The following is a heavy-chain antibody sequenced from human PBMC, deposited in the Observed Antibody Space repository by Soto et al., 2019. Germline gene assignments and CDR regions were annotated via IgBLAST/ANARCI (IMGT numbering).Heavy chain of an antibody. J-gene: IGHJ4*02. V-gene: IGHV4-39*01. D-gene: IGHD6-19*01. CDR2: IYYSGST. Sequence: PSETLSLTCTVSGGSISSSSYYWGWIRQPPGKGLEWIGSIYYSGSTYYNPSLKSRVTISVDTSKNQFSLKLSSVTAADTAVYYCARQPYQSVAGTDHFDYWGQGTLVTVSS. CDR3: ARQPYQSVAGTDHFDY. CDR1: GGSISSSSYY.